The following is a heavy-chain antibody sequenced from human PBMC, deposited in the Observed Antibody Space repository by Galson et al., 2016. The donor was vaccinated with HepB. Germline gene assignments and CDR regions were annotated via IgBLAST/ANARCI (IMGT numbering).Heavy chain of an antibody. CDR2: IYFRGTT. D-gene: IGHD2-2*01. Sequence: SETLSLTCNVSGGPITDYYWSWIRQPPGKGLEWIGYIYFRGTTNYHPSLERRVTISVDTSKNQFSLRLSSVTAADTAVYYCASGGEYCSSTSCSPPGNYWGQGTLVTVSS. J-gene: IGHJ4*02. V-gene: IGHV4-59*12. CDR3: ASGGEYCSSTSCSPPGNY. CDR1: GGPITDYY.